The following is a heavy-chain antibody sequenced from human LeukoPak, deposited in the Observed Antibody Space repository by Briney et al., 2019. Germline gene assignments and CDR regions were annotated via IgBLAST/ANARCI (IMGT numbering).Heavy chain of an antibody. Sequence: HPGRSLRLSCAASGFTFGSYGMHWVRQAPGKGLEWVAVIWYDGSNKYYADSVKGRFTISRDNSKNTLYLQMNSLRAEDTAVYYCARSKIIAAAGPLVFGNWGQGTLVTVSS. D-gene: IGHD6-13*01. CDR1: GFTFGSYG. V-gene: IGHV3-33*01. CDR3: ARSKIIAAAGPLVFGN. CDR2: IWYDGSNK. J-gene: IGHJ4*02.